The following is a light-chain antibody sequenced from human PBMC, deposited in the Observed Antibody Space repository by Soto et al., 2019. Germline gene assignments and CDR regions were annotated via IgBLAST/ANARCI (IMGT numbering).Light chain of an antibody. Sequence: QSVLTQPPSASGTPGQMVTISCSGSSTNIGTNTVNWYQQLTATAPKVLIYRNIERPSGVSDRFSGSKSGTSASLAISGLQSEDEGDYYCAAWDAILVAYVFGTGSKVTVL. CDR3: AAWDAILVAYV. V-gene: IGLV1-44*01. J-gene: IGLJ1*01. CDR2: RNI. CDR1: STNIGTNT.